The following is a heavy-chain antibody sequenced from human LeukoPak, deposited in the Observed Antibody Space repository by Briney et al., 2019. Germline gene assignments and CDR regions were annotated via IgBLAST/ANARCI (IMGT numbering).Heavy chain of an antibody. J-gene: IGHJ4*02. CDR2: IYYRGTT. Sequence: SETLSLTCTVSGGSVSSGSDYWSWIRLPPGKGLEWIGYIYYRGTTNYNPSHKSRATISVDTSKKQFSLKLSFVTAADTAVYYCARGHFDILTGYYIEYWGQGTLVTVSS. CDR3: ARGHFDILTGYYIEY. CDR1: GGSVSSGSDY. V-gene: IGHV4-61*01. D-gene: IGHD3-9*01.